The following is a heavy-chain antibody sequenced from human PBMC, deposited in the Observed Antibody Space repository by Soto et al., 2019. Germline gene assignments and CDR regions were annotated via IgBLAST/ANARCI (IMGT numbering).Heavy chain of an antibody. CDR2: TIPIFGTA. J-gene: IGHJ4*02. V-gene: IGHV1-69*13. D-gene: IGHD6-19*01. CDR3: ARDSGGSSGWYDY. CDR1: GGTFSSYA. Sequence: AASVKVSCKASGGTFSSYAISWVRQAPGQGLEWMGGTIPIFGTANYAQKFQGRVTITADESTSTAYMELSSLRSEDTAVYYCARDSGGSSGWYDYWGQGTLVTVSS.